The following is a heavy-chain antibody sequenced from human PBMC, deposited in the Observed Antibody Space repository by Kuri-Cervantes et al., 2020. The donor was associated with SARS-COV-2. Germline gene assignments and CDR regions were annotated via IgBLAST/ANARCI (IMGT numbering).Heavy chain of an antibody. CDR3: ARGTGDLDQ. CDR2: INHSGST. J-gene: IGHJ5*02. V-gene: IGHV4-34*01. D-gene: IGHD7-27*01. CDR1: SGSFSDYY. Sequence: ESLKISCAGYSGSFSDYYWSWIRQTPEMGLEWMGEINHSGSTNYNPSLRSRVTMSVDTYKNQFSLKLTSVTAADTAVYYCARGTGDLDQWGQGTLVTVSS.